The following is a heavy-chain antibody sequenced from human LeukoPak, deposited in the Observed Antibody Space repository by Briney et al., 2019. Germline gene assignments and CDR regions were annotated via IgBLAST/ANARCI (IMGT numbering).Heavy chain of an antibody. J-gene: IGHJ4*02. CDR3: VGTVAGTDHYFDY. V-gene: IGHV4-59*08. D-gene: IGHD6-19*01. Sequence: SETLSLTCTVSGGSISSYYWSWIRQPPGKGLEWIGYIYYSGSTNYNPSRKSRVTISVDTSKNQFSLKLSSVTAADTAVYYCVGTVAGTDHYFDYWGQGTLVTVSS. CDR2: IYYSGST. CDR1: GGSISSYY.